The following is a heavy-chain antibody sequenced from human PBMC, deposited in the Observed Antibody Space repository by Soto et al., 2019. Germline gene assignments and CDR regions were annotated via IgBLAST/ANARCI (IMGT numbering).Heavy chain of an antibody. D-gene: IGHD2-2*01. V-gene: IGHV1-18*04. Sequence: ASVKVSCKASGYTFTTYDISWVRQAPGQGLEWMGRISAYNGDTNYAQKLQGRVTMTTDTSTSTAYMELRSLRSDDTAVYYCARVGGYCSSTTCYRWFDPWGQGTLLTVSS. CDR2: ISAYNGDT. CDR3: ARVGGYCSSTTCYRWFDP. J-gene: IGHJ5*02. CDR1: GYTFTTYD.